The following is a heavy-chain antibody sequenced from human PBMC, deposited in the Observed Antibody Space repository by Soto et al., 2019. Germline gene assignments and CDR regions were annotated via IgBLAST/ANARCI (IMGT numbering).Heavy chain of an antibody. V-gene: IGHV4-31*03. J-gene: IGHJ5*02. D-gene: IGHD3-10*01. Sequence: KPSETLSLTCTVSGGSISSGGYYWSWIRQHPGKGLEWIGYIYYSGSTYYNPSLKSRVTISVDTSKNQFSLKLSSVTAADTAVYYCARGSGFEAQSLYFGHNWFDPWGQGTLVTVSS. CDR1: GGSISSGGYY. CDR3: ARGSGFEAQSLYFGHNWFDP. CDR2: IYYSGST.